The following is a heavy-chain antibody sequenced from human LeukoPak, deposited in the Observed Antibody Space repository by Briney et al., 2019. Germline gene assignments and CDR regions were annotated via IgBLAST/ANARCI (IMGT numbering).Heavy chain of an antibody. D-gene: IGHD6-13*01. CDR2: VSGSGGTT. J-gene: IGHJ4*02. CDR1: GLTFSSYA. CDR3: AKDRGRSWYFGLV. V-gene: IGHV3-23*01. Sequence: GGSLRLSCAASGLTFSSYAMSWVRQAPGKGLEWVSIVSGSGGTTYYADSVKGRFTISRDNAENSLYLQMNSLRAEDTAVYYCAKDRGRSWYFGLVWGQGTLVTVSS.